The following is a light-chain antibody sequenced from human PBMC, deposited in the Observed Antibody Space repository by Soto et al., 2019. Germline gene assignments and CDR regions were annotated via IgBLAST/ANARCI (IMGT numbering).Light chain of an antibody. J-gene: IGKJ5*01. CDR2: AAS. CDR1: QSISSY. Sequence: DIQMTQSPSSLSASVVNRVTITCRASQSISSYLNWYQQKPGKAPKLLIYAASSLQSGVPSRFSGSGSGTDFTLTISSLQPEDFATYYCQQADSFPITFGQGTRLEI. V-gene: IGKV1-39*01. CDR3: QQADSFPIT.